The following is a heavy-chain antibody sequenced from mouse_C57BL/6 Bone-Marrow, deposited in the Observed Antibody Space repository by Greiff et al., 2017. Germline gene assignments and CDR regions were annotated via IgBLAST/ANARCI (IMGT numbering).Heavy chain of an antibody. CDR1: GFTFSDYG. CDR3: AKGTYYYGSSYDFDY. Sequence: EVQLQESGGGLVKPGGSLKLSCAASGFTFSDYGMHWVRQAPEKGLEWVAYISSGSSTIYYADTVKGRFTISRDNAKNTLFLQMTSLRSEDTAMYYCAKGTYYYGSSYDFDYWGQGTTLTVSS. CDR2: ISSGSSTI. D-gene: IGHD1-1*01. V-gene: IGHV5-17*01. J-gene: IGHJ2*01.